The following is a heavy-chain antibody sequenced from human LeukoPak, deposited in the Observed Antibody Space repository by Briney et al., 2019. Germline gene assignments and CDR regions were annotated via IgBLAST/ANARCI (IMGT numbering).Heavy chain of an antibody. Sequence: PSEILSLTCAVSGGSISSRNWWSWGRQPPGKGLEWIGEIYHSGSTNYNSSLKSRVTISVDKSKNQFSLKLSSVTAADTAVYYCAREGGLLWFGELKNWFDPWGQGTLVTVSS. CDR2: IYHSGST. D-gene: IGHD3-10*01. J-gene: IGHJ5*02. CDR1: GGSISSRNW. CDR3: AREGGLLWFGELKNWFDP. V-gene: IGHV4-4*02.